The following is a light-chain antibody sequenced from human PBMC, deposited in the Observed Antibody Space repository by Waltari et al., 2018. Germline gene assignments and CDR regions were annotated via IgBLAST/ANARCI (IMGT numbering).Light chain of an antibody. CDR2: AAS. V-gene: IGKV1-39*01. Sequence: DIQMTQSPCSLSASVGDRVTITCRASHTITTYLNWYQQKPGKAPKVLISAASTLHSGVPSRFSGSGSGTYFTLTISSLQPEDFATYYCQQSYETPLTFGGGTRVEIK. CDR1: HTITTY. CDR3: QQSYETPLT. J-gene: IGKJ4*01.